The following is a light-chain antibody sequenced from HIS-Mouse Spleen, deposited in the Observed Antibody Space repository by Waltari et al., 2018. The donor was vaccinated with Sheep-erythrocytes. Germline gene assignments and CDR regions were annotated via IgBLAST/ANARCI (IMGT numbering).Light chain of an antibody. J-gene: IGKJ1*01. CDR2: GAS. CDR3: QQYNNWPRT. CDR1: QSVSSN. V-gene: IGKV3-15*01. Sequence: EIVITQSPATLSVSPAERATLSSRASQSVSSNLAWYQQKPGQAPRLLIYGASTRATGIPARFSGSGSGTEFTLTISSMQSEDFAVYYCQQYNNWPRTFGQGTKVEIK.